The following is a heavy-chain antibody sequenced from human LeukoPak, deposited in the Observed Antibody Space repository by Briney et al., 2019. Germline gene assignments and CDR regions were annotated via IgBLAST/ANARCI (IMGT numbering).Heavy chain of an antibody. Sequence: GASVKVSCKAPGYTFTSYDINWVRQATGQGLEWMGWMNPNSGNTGYAQKFQGRVTMTRNTSISTAYMELSSLRSEDTAVYYCAREQPGYSSGWFLGPHYYYYGMDVWGQGTTVTVSS. D-gene: IGHD6-19*01. CDR3: AREQPGYSSGWFLGPHYYYYGMDV. J-gene: IGHJ6*02. CDR1: GYTFTSYD. V-gene: IGHV1-8*01. CDR2: MNPNSGNT.